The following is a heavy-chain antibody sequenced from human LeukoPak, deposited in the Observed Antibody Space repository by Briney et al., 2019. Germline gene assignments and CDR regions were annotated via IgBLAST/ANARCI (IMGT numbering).Heavy chain of an antibody. Sequence: GESLKISCKGSGYSFRQMPGKGLEWMGRIDPSDSYTNYSPSFQGHVTISADNSISTAYLQWSSLKASDTAMYYCARQPEGTWFDPWGQGTLVTVSS. D-gene: IGHD1-1*01. CDR2: IDPSDSYT. V-gene: IGHV5-10-1*01. CDR1: GYSF. CDR3: ARQPEGTWFDP. J-gene: IGHJ5*02.